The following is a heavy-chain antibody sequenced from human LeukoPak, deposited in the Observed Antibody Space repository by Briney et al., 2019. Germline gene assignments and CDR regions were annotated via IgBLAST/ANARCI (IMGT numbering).Heavy chain of an antibody. D-gene: IGHD2-15*01. Sequence: PSETLSLTCTVSGGSISSYYWSWIRQPAGKGLEWIGRTYTSGSTNYNPSLKSRVTMSVDTSKNQFSLKLSSVTAADTAVYYCARQGPNCSGGSCYSRLFSTFDYWGQGTLVTVSS. J-gene: IGHJ4*02. V-gene: IGHV4-4*07. CDR1: GGSISSYY. CDR2: TYTSGST. CDR3: ARQGPNCSGGSCYSRLFSTFDY.